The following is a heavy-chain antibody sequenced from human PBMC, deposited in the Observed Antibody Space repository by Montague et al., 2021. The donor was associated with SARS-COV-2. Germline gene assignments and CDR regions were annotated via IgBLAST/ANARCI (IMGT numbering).Heavy chain of an antibody. Sequence: SLRLSCAASGFTFNKYSMHWARQAPGKGLEWVSSISTSSLYIYYTDSVKGRFTVARANAKNSLFLEMNSLRVEDTAVYYCARAHSGSYSVGGDAFDIWGQGTMVTVSS. V-gene: IGHV3-21*01. CDR1: GFTFNKYS. D-gene: IGHD5/OR15-5a*01. CDR3: ARAHSGSYSVGGDAFDI. CDR2: ISTSSLYI. J-gene: IGHJ3*02.